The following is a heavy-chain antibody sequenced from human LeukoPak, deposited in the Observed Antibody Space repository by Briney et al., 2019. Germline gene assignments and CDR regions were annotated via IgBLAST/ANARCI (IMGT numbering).Heavy chain of an antibody. Sequence: ASVKVSCKTSGYPFTTYEINWVRQAAGQGLEWMGWVHPDTGYADYAQKFQGRVTMTSDTSISTAYMEPSSLRSDDTAVYFCARGPRNDPWGQGTLVTVSS. J-gene: IGHJ5*02. CDR3: ARGPRNDP. V-gene: IGHV1-8*01. CDR2: VHPDTGYA. D-gene: IGHD1-14*01. CDR1: GYPFTTYE.